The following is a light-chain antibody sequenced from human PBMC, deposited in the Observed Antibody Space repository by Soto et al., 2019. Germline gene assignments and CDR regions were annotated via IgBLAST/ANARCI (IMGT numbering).Light chain of an antibody. CDR3: TSWTTSTTMK. V-gene: IGLV2-14*01. J-gene: IGLJ2*01. CDR1: SSDVGAYNY. CDR2: DVN. Sequence: QSALTRPASVSGSPGQSITISCTGTSSDVGAYNYVSWYQQHPGKAPKLMIYDVNIRPSGVSNRFSGSKSGNTASLTISGLQAEDEADYCCTSWTTSTTMKFGGGTKVTVL.